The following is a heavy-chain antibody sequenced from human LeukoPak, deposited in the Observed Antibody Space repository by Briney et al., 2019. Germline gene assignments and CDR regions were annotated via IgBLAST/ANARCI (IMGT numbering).Heavy chain of an antibody. D-gene: IGHD3-22*01. J-gene: IGHJ4*02. CDR2: IKSKTDGGTT. V-gene: IGHV3-15*01. CDR3: TTDRADYYDSSGFYYFDY. CDR1: GFTFSSYG. Sequence: GRSLRLSCAASGFTFSSYGMHWVRQAPGKGLEWVGRIKSKTDGGTTDYAAPVKGRFTISRDDSKNTLYLQMNSLKTEDTAVYYCTTDRADYYDSSGFYYFDYWGQGTLVTVSS.